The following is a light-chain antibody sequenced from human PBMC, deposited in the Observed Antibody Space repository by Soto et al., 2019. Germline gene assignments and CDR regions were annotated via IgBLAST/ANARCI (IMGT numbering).Light chain of an antibody. V-gene: IGLV2-8*01. CDR2: EVT. J-gene: IGLJ3*02. Sequence: QSALTQPPSASGSPGRSVTISCTGTSSDVGAYNYVSWYQQHAGKAPKLVIYEVTKRPAGVPDRVSGSKSANTASLTVSGRQAEDEADYYCSSIASSNTWVFGGGTTLTVL. CDR1: SSDVGAYNY. CDR3: SSIASSNTWV.